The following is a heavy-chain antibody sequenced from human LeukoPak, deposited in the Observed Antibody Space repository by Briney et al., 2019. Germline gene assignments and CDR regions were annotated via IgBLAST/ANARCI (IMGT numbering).Heavy chain of an antibody. CDR3: AKDPLAYCGGDCYPDY. J-gene: IGHJ4*02. V-gene: IGHV3-30-3*01. CDR2: ISYDGSNK. Sequence: GRSLRLSCAASGFTFSSYAMHWVRQAPGKGLEWVAVISYDGSNKYYADSVKGRFTISRDNSKNTLYLQMNSLRAEDTAVYYCAKDPLAYCGGDCYPDYWGQGTLVTVSS. D-gene: IGHD2-21*02. CDR1: GFTFSSYA.